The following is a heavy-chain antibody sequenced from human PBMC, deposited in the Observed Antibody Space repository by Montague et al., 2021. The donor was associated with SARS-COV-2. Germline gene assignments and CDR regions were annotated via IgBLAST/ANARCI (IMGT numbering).Heavy chain of an antibody. CDR3: ARLGDGVVPSPILGVGPYYSKYNMDV. D-gene: IGHD3-10*01. J-gene: IGHJ6*03. Sequence: SETLSLTCAVHGGSFSTYSWNWIRQPPGKGLEWIGEIHHGGSTNYNPSLKSRVTISADTSKNQFSLKLTSVAAADTAVYYCARLGDGVVPSPILGVGPYYSKYNMDVWGKGTTVTVSS. CDR1: GGSFSTYS. V-gene: IGHV4-34*01. CDR2: IHHGGST.